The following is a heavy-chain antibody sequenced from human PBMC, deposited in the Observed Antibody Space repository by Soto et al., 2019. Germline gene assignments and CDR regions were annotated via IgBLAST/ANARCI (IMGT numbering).Heavy chain of an antibody. CDR1: GFTYMMNRFP. CDR3: GKDRGGFAGGWEYFDY. D-gene: IGHD6-19*01. Sequence: GGPLRLCCAASGFTYMMNRFPMSWVRRAPGKGLEWVSSISGSGGKAYYAESVKGRFVISRDNSKNMLYLQMNSLSAEDTAFYYCGKDRGGFAGGWEYFDYWGQGALVTVSS. V-gene: IGHV3-23*01. J-gene: IGHJ4*02. CDR2: ISGSGGKA.